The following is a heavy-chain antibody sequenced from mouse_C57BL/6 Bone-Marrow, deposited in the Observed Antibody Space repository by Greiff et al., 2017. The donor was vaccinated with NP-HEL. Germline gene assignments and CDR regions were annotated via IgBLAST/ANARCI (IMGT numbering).Heavy chain of an antibody. CDR3: ARHSYYYGSSYRGGYYAMDY. CDR1: GFTFSDYY. D-gene: IGHD1-1*01. V-gene: IGHV5-12*01. J-gene: IGHJ4*01. CDR2: ISNGGGST. Sequence: DVKLVESGGGLVQPGGSLKLSCAASGFTFSDYYMYWVRQTPEKRLEWVAYISNGGGSTYYPDTVKGRFTISRDNAKNTLYLQMSRLKSEDTAMYYCARHSYYYGSSYRGGYYAMDYWGQGTSVTVSS.